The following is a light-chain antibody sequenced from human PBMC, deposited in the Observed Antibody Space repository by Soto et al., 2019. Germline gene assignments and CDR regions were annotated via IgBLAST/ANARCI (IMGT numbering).Light chain of an antibody. J-gene: IGLJ2*01. CDR2: DVS. CDR3: SSYPSSSTSVV. V-gene: IGLV2-14*01. Sequence: QSALTQPASVSGSPGQSITISCTGTSSDVGTYNYVSWYQQHPGKAPKLMIYDVSKRPSGVSDRFSGSKSGNTASLNISGLQAEDVADSYCSSYPSSSTSVVFGGGTQLTVL. CDR1: SSDVGTYNY.